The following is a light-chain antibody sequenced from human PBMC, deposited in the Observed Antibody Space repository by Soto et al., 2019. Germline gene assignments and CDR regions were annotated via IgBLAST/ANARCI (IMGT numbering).Light chain of an antibody. CDR2: EVS. J-gene: IGLJ1*01. V-gene: IGLV2-14*01. CDR3: SSYTSSSTLV. CDR1: SSDVGGYNY. Sequence: QSALTQPASVSGSPGQSITISCTGTSSDVGGYNYVSWYQQYPGKVPKLMIHEVSNRPSGVSSRFSGSKSGDTASLTISGLQPEDEADYYCSSYTSSSTLVFGTGTNVTVL.